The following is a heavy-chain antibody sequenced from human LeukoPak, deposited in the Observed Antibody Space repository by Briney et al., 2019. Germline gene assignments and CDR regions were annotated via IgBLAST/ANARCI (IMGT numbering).Heavy chain of an antibody. CDR2: ISSSSSTI. D-gene: IGHD5-18*01. Sequence: SGGSLRLSCAASGFTFSSYWMSWVRQAPGKGLEWVSYISSSSSTIYYADSVKGRFTISRDNAKNSLYLQMNSLRAEDTAVYYCARDLHSYGYWGQGTLVTVSS. CDR1: GFTFSSYW. CDR3: ARDLHSYGY. J-gene: IGHJ4*02. V-gene: IGHV3-48*01.